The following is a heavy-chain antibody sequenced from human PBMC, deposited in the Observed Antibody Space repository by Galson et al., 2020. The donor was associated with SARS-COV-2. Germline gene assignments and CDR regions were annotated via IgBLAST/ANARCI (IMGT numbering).Heavy chain of an antibody. CDR1: GFIFDNYG. CDR2: ISNDGSHK. J-gene: IGHJ4*02. CDR3: AKDLRQIEVVFTNYYFDH. D-gene: IGHD3-22*01. Sequence: TGGTLRLSCVASGFIFDNYGMHWVRQSPGKGLEWVAVISNDGSHKYYADSVNGRFTISRDNSKYTFYLQMDSLRPDDTSVYYCAKDLRQIEVVFTNYYFDHWGQGALVAVS. V-gene: IGHV3-30*18.